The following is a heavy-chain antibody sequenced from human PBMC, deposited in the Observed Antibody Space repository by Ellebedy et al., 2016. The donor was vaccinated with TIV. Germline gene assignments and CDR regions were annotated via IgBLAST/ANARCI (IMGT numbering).Heavy chain of an antibody. CDR2: IDPSDSYT. V-gene: IGHV5-10-1*01. D-gene: IGHD3-10*01. Sequence: GESLKISCKGSGYSFTSYWISWVRQMPGKGLEWMGRIDPSDSYTNYSPSFQGHVTISADKSISTAYLQWSSLKASDTAMYYCARLRFGELPDNYFDYWGQGTLVTVSS. CDR3: ARLRFGELPDNYFDY. CDR1: GYSFTSYW. J-gene: IGHJ4*02.